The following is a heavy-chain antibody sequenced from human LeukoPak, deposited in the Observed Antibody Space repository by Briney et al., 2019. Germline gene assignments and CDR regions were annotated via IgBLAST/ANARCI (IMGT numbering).Heavy chain of an antibody. CDR1: GFTLSNCG. CDR3: AKDDLGYCSSTSCSTDY. Sequence: GGSLRLSCAASGFTLSNCGMHWVRRAPGKGLEWVAVIIYDGSNEYYADSVKGRFTISRDISKNTLYLQMNSLRVEDTAVYYCAKDDLGYCSSTSCSTDYWGQGTLVTVSS. J-gene: IGHJ4*02. CDR2: IIYDGSNE. V-gene: IGHV3-30*18. D-gene: IGHD2-2*01.